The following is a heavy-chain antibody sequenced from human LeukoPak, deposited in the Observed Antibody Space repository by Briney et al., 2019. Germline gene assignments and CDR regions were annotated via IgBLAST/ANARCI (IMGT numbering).Heavy chain of an antibody. J-gene: IGHJ4*02. V-gene: IGHV1-2*02. CDR1: GYTFTGYY. CDR3: ARGLTYSSSWYGDY. D-gene: IGHD6-13*01. CDR2: INPNSGGT. Sequence: ASVTVSCKASGYTFTGYYMHWVRQAPAQGLEWMGLINPNSGGTNYAQKFHGRVTMTRDTSISTANMELRRLRSDDTAVYYCARGLTYSSSWYGDYWGQGTLVTVSS.